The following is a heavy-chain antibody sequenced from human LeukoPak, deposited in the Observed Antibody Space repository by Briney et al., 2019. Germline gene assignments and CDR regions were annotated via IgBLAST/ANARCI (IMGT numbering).Heavy chain of an antibody. CDR2: ISGSGGST. CDR1: GGTFSSYA. Sequence: GASVKVSCKASGGTFSSYAMSWVRQAPGKGLEWVSGISGSGGSTYYADSVKGRFTVSRDNSKNTLYLQMNSLRAEDTAVYYCAKGHIMYYYDSSGYSTYWGQGTLVTVSS. J-gene: IGHJ4*02. V-gene: IGHV3-23*01. D-gene: IGHD3-22*01. CDR3: AKGHIMYYYDSSGYSTY.